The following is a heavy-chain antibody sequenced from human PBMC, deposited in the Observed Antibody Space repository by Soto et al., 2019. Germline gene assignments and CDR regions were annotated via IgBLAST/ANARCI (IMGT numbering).Heavy chain of an antibody. CDR2: ISYDGSNK. Sequence: GGSLRLSCAASGFTFISYAMHWVRQAPCKGLEWVAVISYDGSNKYYADSVKGRFTISRDNSKNTLYLQMNSLRAEDTAVYYCASTARYYFDYWGQGTLVTVS. V-gene: IGHV3-30-3*01. CDR1: GFTFISYA. J-gene: IGHJ4*02. CDR3: ASTARYYFDY. D-gene: IGHD5-18*01.